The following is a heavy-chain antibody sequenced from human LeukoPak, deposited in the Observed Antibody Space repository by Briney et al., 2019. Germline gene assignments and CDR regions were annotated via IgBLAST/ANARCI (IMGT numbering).Heavy chain of an antibody. CDR3: ARGPTRYYFDC. Sequence: SETLSLTCTVSGGSMRNSYWSWIRQPAGKGLEWVGRLFTTGSTNYNPSLKSRVTMSIDTSKNQFSLGLSSVTAADTAVYYCARGPTRYYFDCWGQGTLVTVSS. CDR2: LFTTGST. D-gene: IGHD4-17*01. CDR1: GGSMRNSY. V-gene: IGHV4-4*07. J-gene: IGHJ4*02.